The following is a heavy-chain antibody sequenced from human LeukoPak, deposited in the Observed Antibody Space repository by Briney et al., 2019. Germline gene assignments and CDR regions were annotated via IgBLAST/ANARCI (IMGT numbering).Heavy chain of an antibody. D-gene: IGHD3-3*01. V-gene: IGHV3-21*01. CDR3: ARLFWNGYYPISFDHYYGMDV. J-gene: IGHJ6*02. CDR1: GFTFSSYS. CDR2: ISSSSSYI. Sequence: PGGSLRLSCAASGFTFSSYSMNWVRQAPGKGLEWVSSISSSSSYIYYADSVKGRFTISRDNAKNSLSVQMTTLRAEDTAVYYCARLFWNGYYPISFDHYYGMDVWGQGTTVTVSS.